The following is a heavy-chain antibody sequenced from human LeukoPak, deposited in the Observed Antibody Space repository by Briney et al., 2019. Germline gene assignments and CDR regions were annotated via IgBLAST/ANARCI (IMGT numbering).Heavy chain of an antibody. CDR2: IYYSGST. CDR3: ARHATSSSWPFFDY. CDR1: GGSISSSSYY. V-gene: IGHV4-39*01. Sequence: SETLSLTCTVSGGSISSSSYYWGWLRQPPGKGLEWIGSIYYSGSTYYNPSLKSRVTISVDTSKIQFSLTLSSVTAADTAIYYCARHATSSSWPFFDYWGQGTLVTVSS. J-gene: IGHJ4*02. D-gene: IGHD6-13*01.